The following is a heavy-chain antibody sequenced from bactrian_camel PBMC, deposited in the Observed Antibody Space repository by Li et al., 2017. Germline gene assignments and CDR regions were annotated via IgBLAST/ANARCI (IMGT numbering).Heavy chain of an antibody. CDR3: AAEPRPAILKVGGICYSRLRTQEGLD. CDR1: GFTFDDYA. CDR2: ISWSGDST. D-gene: IGHD1*01. V-gene: IGHV3-1*01. J-gene: IGHJ4*01. Sequence: VQLVESGGGLVQPGGSLRLSCVASGFTFDDYAMGWIRQAPGKGLEWVSGISWSGDSTNYADSVKGRFTISQDNAKNTLYLQMNSLKPEDTAMYYCAAEPRPAILKVGGICYSRLRTQEGLDWGQGTQVTVS.